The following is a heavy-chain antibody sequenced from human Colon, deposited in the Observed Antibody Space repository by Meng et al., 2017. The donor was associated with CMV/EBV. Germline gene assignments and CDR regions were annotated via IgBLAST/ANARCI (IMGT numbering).Heavy chain of an antibody. CDR3: ASLSGGDFDY. D-gene: IGHD1-26*01. J-gene: IGHJ4*02. CDR1: GYTFTGYF. CDR2: INPTTGAT. Sequence: QVQLVQSGAEVKKPGASAKVSCKASGYTFTGYFMDWVRQAPGQGLEWLGRINPTTGATNYAQKFQGRVTMTRDTSINTSNMELSRLRSDDTAVYYCASLSGGDFDYWGQGPLVTVSS. V-gene: IGHV1-2*02.